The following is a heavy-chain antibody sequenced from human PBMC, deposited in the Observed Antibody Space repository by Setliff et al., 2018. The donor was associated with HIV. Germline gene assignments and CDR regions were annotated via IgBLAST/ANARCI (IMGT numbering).Heavy chain of an antibody. D-gene: IGHD3-10*01. CDR2: INHSGST. CDR1: VESFSGFY. CDR3: ARGWFGGYYFDY. J-gene: IGHJ4*02. V-gene: IGHV4-34*01. Sequence: PSETLSLTCAVYVESFSGFYWSWIRQPPGKGLEWIGEINHSGSTNYNPSLKSRVTISVDTSKDQFSLKLSFVTAADTAVYYCARGWFGGYYFDYWGQGTLVTVSS.